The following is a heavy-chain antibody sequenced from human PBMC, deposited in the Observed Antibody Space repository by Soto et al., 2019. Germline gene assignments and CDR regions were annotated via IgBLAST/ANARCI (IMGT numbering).Heavy chain of an antibody. Sequence: PSETLSLTCTLSGGSISGYYWSWIRQPPGKGLEWIGYVYYSGSTKYNPPLESRVTISVDMSNNQFSLMLTSVTAADTAVYYCAKYRRTDAEGYRLDFWGQGTLVTVSS. CDR1: GGSISGYY. V-gene: IGHV4-59*01. CDR3: AKYRRTDAEGYRLDF. CDR2: VYYSGST. D-gene: IGHD5-12*01. J-gene: IGHJ4*02.